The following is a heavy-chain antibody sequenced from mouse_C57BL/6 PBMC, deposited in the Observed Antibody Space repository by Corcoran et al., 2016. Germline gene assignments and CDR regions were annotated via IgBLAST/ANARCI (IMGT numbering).Heavy chain of an antibody. CDR1: GYTFTDYY. CDR2: INPYNGGT. V-gene: IGHV1-19*01. CDR3: ARESYSSGDVVAY. D-gene: IGHD3-2*02. Sequence: EVQLQQSGTVLVKPGASVKMSCKASGYTFTDYYMNWVKQSHGKSLEWIGVINPYNGGTSYNQKFKGKATLTVDKSSSTAYMELNSLTSEDSAVYYCARESYSSGDVVAYWGQGTLVTVSA. J-gene: IGHJ3*01.